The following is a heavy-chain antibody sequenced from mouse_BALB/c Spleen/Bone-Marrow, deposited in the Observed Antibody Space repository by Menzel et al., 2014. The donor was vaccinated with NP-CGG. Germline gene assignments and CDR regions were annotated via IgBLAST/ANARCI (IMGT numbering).Heavy chain of an antibody. CDR1: GFTFTDYY. D-gene: IGHD2-4*01. CDR2: IRNKANGYTT. V-gene: IGHV7-3*02. Sequence: EVKLVESGGGLVQPGDSLRLSCATSGFTFTDYYMNWVRQPPGKALEWLGFIRNKANGYTTEYSASVKGRFTISRDNSRSILYLQMNTLRAEDSATYYCARDRGLTYFDYWGQGTTLTVSS. CDR3: ARDRGLTYFDY. J-gene: IGHJ2*01.